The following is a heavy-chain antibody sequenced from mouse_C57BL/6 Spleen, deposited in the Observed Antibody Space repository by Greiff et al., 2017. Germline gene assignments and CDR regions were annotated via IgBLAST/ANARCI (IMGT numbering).Heavy chain of an antibody. CDR2: IYPGDGDT. CDR1: GYAFSSSW. J-gene: IGHJ3*01. D-gene: IGHD1-1*01. Sequence: VQLQQSGPELVKPGASVKISCKASGYAFSSSWMNWVKQRPGQGLEWIGRIYPGDGDTNYNGKFKGKATLTADKSSSTAYMQLSSLTSEDSAVYFCARGDYYCSSYGYWGQGTLVTVSA. V-gene: IGHV1-82*01. CDR3: ARGDYYCSSYGY.